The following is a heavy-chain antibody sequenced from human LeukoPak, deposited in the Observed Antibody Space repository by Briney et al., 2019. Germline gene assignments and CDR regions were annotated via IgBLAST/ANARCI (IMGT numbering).Heavy chain of an antibody. CDR2: INPNDGDT. V-gene: IGHV1-2*02. D-gene: IGHD2-2*01. CDR1: GYTFTNYY. Sequence: ASVKVSCKASGYTFTNYYMHWVRQAPGQGFEWMEWINPNDGDTNYAQKFQGRVTIIRDTSIRTAHMEVSRLRSDDTAVYYCARANFLYCSSSTCLFDYWGQGTLVTVSS. CDR3: ARANFLYCSSSTCLFDY. J-gene: IGHJ4*02.